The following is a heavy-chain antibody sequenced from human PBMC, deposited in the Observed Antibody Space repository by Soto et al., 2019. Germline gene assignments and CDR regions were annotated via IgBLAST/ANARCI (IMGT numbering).Heavy chain of an antibody. CDR2: FDPEDGET. V-gene: IGHV1-24*01. J-gene: IGHJ5*02. CDR3: ATPTPLNPNWFDP. Sequence: ASVKVSCKVSGYTLAELSMHWVRQAPGKGLEWMGGFDPEDGETIYAQKFQGRVTMTEDTSTDTAYMELSSLRSEDTAVYYCATPTPLNPNWFDPWGQGTLVTVSS. CDR1: GYTLAELS.